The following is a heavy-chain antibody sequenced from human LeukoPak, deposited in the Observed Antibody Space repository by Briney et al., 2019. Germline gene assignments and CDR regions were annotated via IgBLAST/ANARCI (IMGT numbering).Heavy chain of an antibody. CDR2: IKQDASEK. J-gene: IGHJ4*02. Sequence: GGSLRLSCAASGFTFSTCWMSWVRQAPGKGLEWVANIKQDASEKNYLDSVKGRFTISRDNAKNSLYLQMNSLRVEDTAVYYCAREHNDFWSSYSKRDYFDYWGQGTLVTVSS. D-gene: IGHD3-3*01. CDR1: GFTFSTCW. V-gene: IGHV3-7*01. CDR3: AREHNDFWSSYSKRDYFDY.